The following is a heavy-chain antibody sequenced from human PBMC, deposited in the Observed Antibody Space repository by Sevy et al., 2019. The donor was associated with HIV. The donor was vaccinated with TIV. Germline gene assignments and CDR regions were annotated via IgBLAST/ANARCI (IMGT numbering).Heavy chain of an antibody. J-gene: IGHJ6*02. CDR2: IYYSGST. CDR3: ARDRTASSGWSYGMDV. CDR1: GGSISSYY. D-gene: IGHD6-19*01. V-gene: IGHV4-59*01. Sequence: SETLSLTCTVSGGSISSYYWSWIRQPPGKGLEWIGYIYYSGSTNYNPSLKSRVTISLDTSKNQFSLKLSSVTAADTAVYYCARDRTASSGWSYGMDVWGQGTTVTISS.